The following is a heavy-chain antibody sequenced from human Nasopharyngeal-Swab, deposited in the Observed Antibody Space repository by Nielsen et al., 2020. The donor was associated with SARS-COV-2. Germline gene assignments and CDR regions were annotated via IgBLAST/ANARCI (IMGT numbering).Heavy chain of an antibody. D-gene: IGHD3-3*01. CDR1: GFTFRSYA. J-gene: IGHJ6*02. Sequence: GGSLRLSCAASGFTFRSYAMGWVRQAPGKGLEWVSSISSSSSYIYYADSVKGRFTISRDNAKNSLYLQMNSLRAEDTAVYYCARDGLDYDFWSAHFMDVWGQGTTVPSP. CDR2: ISSSSSYI. CDR3: ARDGLDYDFWSAHFMDV. V-gene: IGHV3-21*01.